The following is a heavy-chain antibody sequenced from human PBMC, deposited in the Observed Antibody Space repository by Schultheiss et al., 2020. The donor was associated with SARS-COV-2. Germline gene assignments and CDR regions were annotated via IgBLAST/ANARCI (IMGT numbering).Heavy chain of an antibody. J-gene: IGHJ4*02. CDR2: IIPIFGTA. CDR3: ARNHSSGWSLDY. V-gene: IGHV1-69*13. D-gene: IGHD6-19*01. CDR1: GGTFSSYA. Sequence: SVKVSCKASGGTFSSYAISWVRQAPGQGLEWMGGIIPIFGTANYAQKFQGRVTITADESTSTAFMELSSLGSEDTAVYYCARNHSSGWSLDYWGQGTLVTVSS.